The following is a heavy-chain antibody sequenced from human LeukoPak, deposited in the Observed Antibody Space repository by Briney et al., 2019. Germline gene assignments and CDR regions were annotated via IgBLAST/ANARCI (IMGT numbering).Heavy chain of an antibody. D-gene: IGHD2-15*01. Sequence: PGGSLRLSCAASGFTFSSYWMHWVRQAPGKGLVWVSHINSDGSGTTYADSVKGRFTISRDNAKNTLYLQMNSLRADDTAVYFCARRVVAALYDYGGQGTLVTVSS. J-gene: IGHJ4*02. CDR2: INSDGSGT. V-gene: IGHV3-74*01. CDR3: ARRVVAALYDY. CDR1: GFTFSSYW.